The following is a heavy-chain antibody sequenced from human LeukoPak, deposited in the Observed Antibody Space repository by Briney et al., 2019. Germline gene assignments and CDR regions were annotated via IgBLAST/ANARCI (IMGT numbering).Heavy chain of an antibody. V-gene: IGHV3-48*03. CDR2: ISSSGSTI. J-gene: IGHJ6*04. D-gene: IGHD2-2*03. CDR1: GFTFSSYE. CDR3: ARDGYCSSTSCRQYYYGMDV. Sequence: GALRLSCAASGFTFSSYEMNWVRQAPGKGLERVSYISSSGSTIYYADSVKGRFTISRDNAKNSLYLQMNSLRAEDTAVYYCARDGYCSSTSCRQYYYGMDVWGKGTTVTVSS.